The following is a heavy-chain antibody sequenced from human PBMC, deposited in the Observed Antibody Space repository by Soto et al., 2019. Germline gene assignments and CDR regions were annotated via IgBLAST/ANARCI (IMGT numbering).Heavy chain of an antibody. V-gene: IGHV1-69*01. CDR2: IIPIFGTP. D-gene: IGHD3-10*01. CDR3: ARDRDDYGSGNYYNRIDF. J-gene: IGHJ4*02. CDR1: GGIFSTYA. Sequence: QVQLVQSGAEVKKPGSSVKVSCKASGGIFSTYAISWLRQAPGQGLEWMGGIIPIFGTPNYAQRFQGRVTITADESTRTAYMELSRLRSEDTAVYYCARDRDDYGSGNYYNRIDFWGQGTLVTFSS.